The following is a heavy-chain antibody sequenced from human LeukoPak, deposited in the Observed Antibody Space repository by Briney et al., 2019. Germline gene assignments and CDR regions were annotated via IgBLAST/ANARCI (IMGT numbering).Heavy chain of an antibody. J-gene: IGHJ4*02. V-gene: IGHV1-46*01. CDR1: GYTFTSYY. D-gene: IGHD1-14*01. CDR3: ARELPSRYLDY. CDR2: INPSGGST. Sequence: GASVTVSCKASGYTFTSYYMHWVRRPPGQGLGWMGIINPSGGSTSYAQKFQGRVTMTRDMSTSTVYMELSSLRSEDTAVYYCARELPSRYLDYWGQGTLVTVSS.